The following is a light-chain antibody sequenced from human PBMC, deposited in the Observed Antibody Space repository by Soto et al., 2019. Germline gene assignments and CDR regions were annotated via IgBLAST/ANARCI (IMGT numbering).Light chain of an antibody. CDR2: NYN. J-gene: IGLJ2*01. V-gene: IGLV1-44*01. Sequence: QSVLTQPSSVSGTPGQMVTISCFGSNSNIGNNLVNWYQQRPGTAPKLLIYNYNQRPSGVPDRFSASKSGTSASLAISGLQSEDEADYSCAAWDDSLNGVIFGGGTKLTVL. CDR1: NSNIGNNL. CDR3: AAWDDSLNGVI.